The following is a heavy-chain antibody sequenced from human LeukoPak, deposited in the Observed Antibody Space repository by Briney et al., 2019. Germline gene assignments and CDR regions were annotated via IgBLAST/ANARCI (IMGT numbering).Heavy chain of an antibody. V-gene: IGHV4-38-2*01. CDR2: IYYSGST. Sequence: SETLSLTCAVSGYSISSSYYWGWIRQPPGKGLEWIGSIYYSGSTYYNPSLKSRVTISVDTSKNQFSLKLSSVTAADTAVYYCARHEDIWTFDPWGQGTLVTVSS. CDR3: ARHEDIWTFDP. CDR1: GYSISSSYY. D-gene: IGHD3-9*01. J-gene: IGHJ5*02.